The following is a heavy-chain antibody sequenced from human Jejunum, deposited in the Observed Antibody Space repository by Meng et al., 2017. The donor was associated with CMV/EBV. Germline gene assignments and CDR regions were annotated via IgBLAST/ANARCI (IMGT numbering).Heavy chain of an antibody. Sequence: EVQLXXXXXGLVXPXXXLRVXXXASGFTFDTYAMTWVRQAPGKGLEWASTISGSGGSTYYADSVKGRFTISRDNSKNTLYLQMNSLRAEDTAVYYCAKDLTWSGNAYWYFDLWGRGTLVTVSS. V-gene: IGHV3-23*01. CDR3: AKDLTWSGNAYWYFDL. D-gene: IGHD3-3*01. J-gene: IGHJ2*01. CDR2: ISGSGGST. CDR1: GFTFDTYA.